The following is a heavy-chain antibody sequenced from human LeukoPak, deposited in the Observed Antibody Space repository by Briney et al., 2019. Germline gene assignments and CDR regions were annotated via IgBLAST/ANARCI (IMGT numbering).Heavy chain of an antibody. CDR1: GFTFSSNA. J-gene: IGHJ1*01. Sequence: GGSLRLSCAASGFTFSSNAMSWVRPAPGKGLEWVSPISGSGGRTYYAGSVKGRFTLSRDNSKNTLYLQMNSLRAEDTAVYYCEECAVAGTEYFEHWGQGTLVTVSS. CDR2: ISGSGGRT. D-gene: IGHD6-19*01. V-gene: IGHV3-23*01. CDR3: EECAVAGTEYFEH.